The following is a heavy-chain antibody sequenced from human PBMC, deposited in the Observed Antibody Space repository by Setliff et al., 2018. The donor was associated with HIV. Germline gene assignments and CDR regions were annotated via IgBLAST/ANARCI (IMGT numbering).Heavy chain of an antibody. D-gene: IGHD3-16*02. CDR1: GYTFTRNI. Sequence: ASVKVSCKASGYTFTRNIVHWVRQAPGRRLEWMGWINAANGNTKYSQKFQGRVTITRDTSATTVYMELHSLRSEDTAVYYCARDIGTVWHNWFDPWGQGTLVTVSS. J-gene: IGHJ5*02. CDR3: ARDIGTVWHNWFDP. V-gene: IGHV1-3*01. CDR2: INAANGNT.